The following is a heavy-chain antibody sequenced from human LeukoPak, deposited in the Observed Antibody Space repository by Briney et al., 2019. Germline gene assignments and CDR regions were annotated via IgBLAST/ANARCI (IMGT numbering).Heavy chain of an antibody. CDR2: INSDGSST. CDR3: ARDDVVHPDYMDV. CDR1: GFTFSSYW. D-gene: IGHD2-15*01. Sequence: GGSLRLSCAASGFTFSSYWMHWDRQAPGKGLVWVSRINSDGSSTSYADSVKGRFTISRDNAKNTLYLQMNSLRAEDTAVYYCARDDVVHPDYMDVWGKGTTVTVSS. J-gene: IGHJ6*03. V-gene: IGHV3-74*01.